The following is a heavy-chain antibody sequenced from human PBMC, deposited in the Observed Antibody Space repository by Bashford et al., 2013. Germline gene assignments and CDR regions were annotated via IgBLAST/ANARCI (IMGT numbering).Heavy chain of an antibody. CDR2: IYYSGST. V-gene: IGHV4-39*01. D-gene: IGHD5-18*01. CDR1: GGSISNTSYY. CDR3: ATYIQPAGYFYGVDV. Sequence: SETLSLTCTVSGGSISNTSYYWGWIRQPPGKGLEWIGSIYYSGSTYYNPSLKSRVTISVDTSKNQFSLKLSSVTAADTAIYYCATYIQPAGYFYGVDVWGQGTLVTVSS. J-gene: IGHJ6*02.